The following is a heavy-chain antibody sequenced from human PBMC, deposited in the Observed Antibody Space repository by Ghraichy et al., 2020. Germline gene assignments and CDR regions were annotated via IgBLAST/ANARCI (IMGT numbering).Heavy chain of an antibody. CDR3: ARGHFSVAGCYQRYDGFDI. J-gene: IGHJ3*02. CDR1: GFTVNNYN. D-gene: IGHD2-15*01. Sequence: GESLNISCAASGFTVNNYNMNWVRQAPGKGLEWVSSISDSGSFIYYGDSVRGRFTISRDNPKNSLYLQMSSLRADEMAVYFCARGHFSVAGCYQRYDGFDILGQGTMVTVSS. V-gene: IGHV3-21*01. CDR2: ISDSGSFI.